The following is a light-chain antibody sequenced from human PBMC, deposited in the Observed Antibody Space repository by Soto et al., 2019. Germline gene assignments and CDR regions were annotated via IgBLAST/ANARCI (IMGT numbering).Light chain of an antibody. J-gene: IGLJ2*01. CDR3: SSYTTSSTEV. Sequence: QSVLTQPASVSGSPGQSITISCTGTSSDVGGYNYVSWYQQLPGKAPKLMIYDVSHRPSGVSNRFSGSKSGNTASLTISGLQAEDEADYYCSSYTTSSTEVFGGGTKLTVL. CDR1: SSDVGGYNY. CDR2: DVS. V-gene: IGLV2-14*01.